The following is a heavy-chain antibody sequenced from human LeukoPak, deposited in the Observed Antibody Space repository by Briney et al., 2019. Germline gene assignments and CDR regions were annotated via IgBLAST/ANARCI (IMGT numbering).Heavy chain of an antibody. CDR3: ARDVIAVAGLFDY. V-gene: IGHV3-21*01. J-gene: IGHJ4*02. CDR2: ITSSSYI. Sequence: GGSLRLSCAASGFTFSSYSMNWVRQAPGKGPEWVSCITSSSYIYYGDSVKGRFTISRDNAKNSLYPQMNSLRAEDTAVYYCARDVIAVAGLFDYWGQGTLVTVSS. D-gene: IGHD6-19*01. CDR1: GFTFSSYS.